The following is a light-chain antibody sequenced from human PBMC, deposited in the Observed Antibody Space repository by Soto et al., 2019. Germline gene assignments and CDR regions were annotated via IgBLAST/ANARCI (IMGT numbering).Light chain of an antibody. CDR1: SSDIGGYNY. CDR3: NSYTSSSTLYV. Sequence: QSVLTQPASVSGSPGQSITISCTGTSSDIGGYNYVSWYQQHPGKAPKLMLYEVSNRPSGVSNRFSGSKSGNTASLTISGLQAADEADYYCNSYTSSSTLYVFGTGTKLTV. CDR2: EVS. V-gene: IGLV2-14*01. J-gene: IGLJ1*01.